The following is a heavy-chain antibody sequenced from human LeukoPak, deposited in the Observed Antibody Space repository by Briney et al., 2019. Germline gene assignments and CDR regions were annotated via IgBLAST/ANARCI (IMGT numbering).Heavy chain of an antibody. Sequence: TGGSLRLSCAASGXTVSSNYMSWVRQAPGKGLEWVSIIYSGGNTYYADYLKGRFTIYRDNSRNTVYLQMNSLRAEDTAVYYCASLWAGNYWGQGTLATVSS. V-gene: IGHV3-53*01. D-gene: IGHD3-10*01. CDR3: ASLWAGNY. CDR2: IYSGGNT. J-gene: IGHJ4*02. CDR1: GXTVSSNY.